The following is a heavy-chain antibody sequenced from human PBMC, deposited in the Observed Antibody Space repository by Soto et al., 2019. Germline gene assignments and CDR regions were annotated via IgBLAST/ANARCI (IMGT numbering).Heavy chain of an antibody. CDR3: ARDLADWYSGYDLVPGY. J-gene: IGHJ4*02. CDR1: GYTFTIYG. Sequence: ASVKVSCKASGYTFTIYGISWVLRAPGQGLEWMGWISAYNGNTNYAQKLQGRVTITADESTSTAYMELSSLRSEDTAVYYCARDLADWYSGYDLVPGYWGQGTLVTVSS. CDR2: ISAYNGNT. D-gene: IGHD5-12*01. V-gene: IGHV1-18*01.